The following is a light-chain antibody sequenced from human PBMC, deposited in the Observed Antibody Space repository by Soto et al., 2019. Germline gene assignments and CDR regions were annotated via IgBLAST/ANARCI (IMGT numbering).Light chain of an antibody. J-gene: IGLJ2*01. V-gene: IGLV2-14*01. CDR1: SNDVGGYNY. Sequence: QSALTQPASVSGSPGQSITISCTGTSNDVGGYNYVSWYQQHPGKAPKLMIYEVSNRPSGVSNRFSGSKSGNTASLTISGLQAEDEADYYYSSCTSSSADVLFGGGTKLTVL. CDR2: EVS. CDR3: SSCTSSSADVL.